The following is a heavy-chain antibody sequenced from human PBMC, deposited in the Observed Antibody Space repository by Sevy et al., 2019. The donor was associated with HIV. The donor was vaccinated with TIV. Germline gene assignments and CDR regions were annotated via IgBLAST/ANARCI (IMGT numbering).Heavy chain of an antibody. J-gene: IGHJ6*02. CDR2: ISTINNYI. CDR3: ARMGGLTDNGMDV. V-gene: IGHV3-21*01. CDR1: GFTFSSYS. Sequence: GGSQRLSCAASGFTFSSYSMNWVRQAPGKGLEWVSSISTINNYIYYADSMKGRFTISSDNAKNSLFLQMNSLRAEDTAVYYCARMGGLTDNGMDVWGQGTTVTVSS. D-gene: IGHD6-25*01.